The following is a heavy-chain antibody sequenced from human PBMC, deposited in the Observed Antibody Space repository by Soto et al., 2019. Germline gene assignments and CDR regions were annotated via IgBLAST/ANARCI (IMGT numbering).Heavy chain of an antibody. Sequence: QVQLVQSGAEVKKPGSSVKVSCKASGGTFSSYAISWVRQAPGQGLEWMGGIIPIFGTANYAQKFQGRVTLPADKSTRTAYMELSSLRSEDTAVYYCERDIASGLRFLGWLPPNENYYGMDVWGQGTTVTVSS. CDR2: IIPIFGTA. V-gene: IGHV1-69*06. D-gene: IGHD3-3*01. CDR3: ERDIASGLRFLGWLPPNENYYGMDV. CDR1: GGTFSSYA. J-gene: IGHJ6*02.